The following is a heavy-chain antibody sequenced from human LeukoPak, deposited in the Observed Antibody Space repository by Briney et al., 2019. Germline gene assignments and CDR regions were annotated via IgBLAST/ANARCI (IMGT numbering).Heavy chain of an antibody. D-gene: IGHD3/OR15-3a*01. CDR2: ISKSITRT. CDR1: GFTFSSYS. J-gene: IGHJ4*02. V-gene: IGHV3-48*02. Sequence: GGSLRLSCAASGFTFSSYSMNWVRQAPGKGLEWVAYISKSITRTHYADSVEGRFIISRDNAKNSLYLQMDSLRDEDTAVYYCAXXPDXLEYGGQGTLVXVSS. CDR3: AXXPDXLEY.